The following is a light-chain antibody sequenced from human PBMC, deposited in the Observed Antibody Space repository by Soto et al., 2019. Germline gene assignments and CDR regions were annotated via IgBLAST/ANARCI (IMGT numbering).Light chain of an antibody. J-gene: IGLJ2*01. CDR3: TSYAGGNNV. Sequence: QSALTQPPSASGSPGQSVTISCTGTRSDVVAYNYVSWYQQHPGKAPKLMIYEVNKRPSGVPDRFSGSKSGNTASLTVSGPQAEDEADYYCTSYAGGNNVFGGGTKLTVL. CDR2: EVN. CDR1: RSDVVAYNY. V-gene: IGLV2-8*01.